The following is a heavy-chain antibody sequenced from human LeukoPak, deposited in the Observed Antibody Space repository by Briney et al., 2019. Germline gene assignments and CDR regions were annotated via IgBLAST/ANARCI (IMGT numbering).Heavy chain of an antibody. D-gene: IGHD3-22*01. Sequence: GGSLRLSCAAFGFTFSGNSMNWVCQAPGKGLEWVSYISSSGSTIYYADSVKGRFTISRDNAKNSLYLQMNSLRAEDTAVYYCARESGSSGYYYFDYWGQGTLVTVSS. CDR2: ISSSGSTI. CDR1: GFTFSGNS. CDR3: ARESGSSGYYYFDY. J-gene: IGHJ4*02. V-gene: IGHV3-48*04.